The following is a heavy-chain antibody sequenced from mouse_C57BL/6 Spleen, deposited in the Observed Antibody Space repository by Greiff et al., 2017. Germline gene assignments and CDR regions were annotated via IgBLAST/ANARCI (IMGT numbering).Heavy chain of an antibody. CDR3: ARDRLGLYYFDY. D-gene: IGHD4-1*01. J-gene: IGHJ2*01. Sequence: DVMLVESGGGLVKPGGSLKLSCAASGFTFSSYAMSWVRQTPEKRLEWVATISDGGSYTYYPDNVKGRFTISRDNAKNNLYLQMSHLKSEDTAMYYCARDRLGLYYFDYWGQGTTLTVSS. CDR2: ISDGGSYT. V-gene: IGHV5-4*01. CDR1: GFTFSSYA.